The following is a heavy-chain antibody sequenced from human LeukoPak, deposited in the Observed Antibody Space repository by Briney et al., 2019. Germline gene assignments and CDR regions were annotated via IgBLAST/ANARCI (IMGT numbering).Heavy chain of an antibody. Sequence: PSETLSLTCTVSGGSISNNIYSWGWIRQPPGLGLEWIGSISYTGSTYYNPSLKSRVTVSVDTSKNRFSLKLSSATAADTAVYYCARHVVAETMGGTGAYWGQGTLVTVAS. D-gene: IGHD1-14*01. CDR1: GGSISNNIYS. CDR3: ARHVVAETMGGTGAY. J-gene: IGHJ4*02. CDR2: ISYTGST. V-gene: IGHV4-39*01.